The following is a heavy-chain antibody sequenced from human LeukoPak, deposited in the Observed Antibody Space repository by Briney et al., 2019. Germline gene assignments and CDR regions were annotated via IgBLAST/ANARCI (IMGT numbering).Heavy chain of an antibody. D-gene: IGHD6-13*01. CDR2: MNPNSGNT. Sequence: ASVKVSCKASGYTFTSYDINWVRQATGQGLEWMGWMNPNSGNTGYAQKFQGRVTLTRNTSISTAYMELSSLRSEDTAVYYCARGRWAAAAFNWFDPWGQGTLVTVSS. CDR1: GYTFTSYD. V-gene: IGHV1-8*01. J-gene: IGHJ5*02. CDR3: ARGRWAAAAFNWFDP.